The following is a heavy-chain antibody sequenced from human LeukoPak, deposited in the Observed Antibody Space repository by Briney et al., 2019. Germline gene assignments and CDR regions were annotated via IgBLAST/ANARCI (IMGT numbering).Heavy chain of an antibody. J-gene: IGHJ4*02. D-gene: IGHD5-24*01. CDR1: GLTLSTYW. CDR2: INSDGSST. V-gene: IGHV3-74*01. Sequence: GGSLRLSCATSGLTLSTYWMHWVRHAPGKGLVWVSRINSDGSSTSYADSVKGRFTISRDNAKNTLYLQMNSLRAEDTAVYYCVQRPDYWGQGTLVTVSS. CDR3: VQRPDY.